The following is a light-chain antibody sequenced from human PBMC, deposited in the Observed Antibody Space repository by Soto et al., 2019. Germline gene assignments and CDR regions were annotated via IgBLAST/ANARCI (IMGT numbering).Light chain of an antibody. V-gene: IGLV3-1*01. CDR3: QAWDSGTVV. J-gene: IGLJ2*01. CDR1: KLGDKY. Sequence: SYELTQPPSVSVSPGQTARITCSGDKLGDKYACWYQQKPGQSPVLVIYQDSKRPSGIPERFSGSNSGNTATLTISGTQAMDEADYYCQAWDSGTVVFGGGTKLTVL. CDR2: QDS.